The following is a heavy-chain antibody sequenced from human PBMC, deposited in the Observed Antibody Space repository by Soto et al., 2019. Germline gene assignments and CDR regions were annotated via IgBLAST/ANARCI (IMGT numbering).Heavy chain of an antibody. J-gene: IGHJ6*02. Sequence: QVQLVQSGAEVKNPGASVKVSCKASGYTFTRYGIGWARQAPGQGLEWMGWINTYNGNTNYAQNVQGRVTLTTDTSTSTAYMGLRSLRSNDTAIYYCAMVDVYVTPSPQDVWGQGTTVSVSS. CDR3: AMVDVYVTPSPQDV. D-gene: IGHD3-16*01. CDR2: INTYNGNT. V-gene: IGHV1-18*01. CDR1: GYTFTRYG.